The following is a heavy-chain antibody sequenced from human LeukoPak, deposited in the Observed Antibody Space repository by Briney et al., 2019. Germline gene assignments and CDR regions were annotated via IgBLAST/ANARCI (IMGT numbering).Heavy chain of an antibody. J-gene: IGHJ6*03. Sequence: GGSLRLSCAASGFTFSSYEMNWVRQAPGKGLEWVSYISSSGSTIYYADSVKGRFTISRDNAKNSLYLQMNSLRAEDTAVYYCARRGYSSSWYGAGYYYYMDVWGKGTTVTISS. D-gene: IGHD6-13*01. V-gene: IGHV3-48*03. CDR2: ISSSGSTI. CDR1: GFTFSSYE. CDR3: ARRGYSSSWYGAGYYYYMDV.